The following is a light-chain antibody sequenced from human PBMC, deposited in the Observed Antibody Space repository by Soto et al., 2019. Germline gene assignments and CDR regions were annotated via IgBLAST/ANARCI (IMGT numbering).Light chain of an antibody. CDR3: QQSNNWPPLT. J-gene: IGKJ4*01. V-gene: IGKV3-15*01. Sequence: EIVMTQSPATLSVSPGETATLSCRASQSVAGNLAWYQQKPGQPPRLLIYGVSTRATGVPARFSGSGSETDFSLTISSLQIEDFALYYCQQSNNWPPLTFGGGNKVEIK. CDR2: GVS. CDR1: QSVAGN.